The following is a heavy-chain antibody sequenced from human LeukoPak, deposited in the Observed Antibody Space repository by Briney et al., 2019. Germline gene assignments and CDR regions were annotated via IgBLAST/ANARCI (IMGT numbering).Heavy chain of an antibody. CDR2: ISGSGGST. CDR3: ARGYYYDSSGYYPDY. V-gene: IGHV3-23*01. CDR1: GITLSNYG. Sequence: PGGSLRLSCAVSGITLSNYGMSWVRQAPGKGLEWVAGISGSGGSTNYADSVKGRFTISRDNPKNTLFLQMNSLRVDDTAVYYCARGYYYDSSGYYPDYWGQGTLVTVSS. J-gene: IGHJ4*02. D-gene: IGHD3-22*01.